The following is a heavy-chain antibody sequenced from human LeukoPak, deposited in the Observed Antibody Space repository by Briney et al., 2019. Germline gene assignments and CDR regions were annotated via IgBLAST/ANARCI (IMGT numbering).Heavy chain of an antibody. CDR2: INPSGGST. J-gene: IGHJ3*02. Sequence: GASVNVSCKASGYTFTSYYMHWVRQAPGQGLEWMGIINPSGGSTSYAQKFQGRVTMTRDTSTSTVYMELSSLRSEDTAVYYCAIPTDYYGSGSDHAFDIWGQGTMVTVSS. V-gene: IGHV1-46*01. CDR1: GYTFTSYY. D-gene: IGHD3-10*01. CDR3: AIPTDYYGSGSDHAFDI.